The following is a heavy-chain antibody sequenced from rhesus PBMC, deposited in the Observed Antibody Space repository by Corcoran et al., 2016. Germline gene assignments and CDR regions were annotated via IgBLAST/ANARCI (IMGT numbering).Heavy chain of an antibody. CDR1: GGSISSGYD. CDR2: IYGSSGST. Sequence: QVQLQESGPGVAKPSETLSLTCAVSGGSISSGYDWSWIRQPPGKGLEWIGYIYGSSGSTNYNPSLKNRVTISKDASKNQFSLKLSSVTAADTAVYYCARDWYSGSWSPYYFDYWGQGVLVTVSS. V-gene: IGHV4-76*01. CDR3: ARDWYSGSWSPYYFDY. D-gene: IGHD6-25*01. J-gene: IGHJ4*01.